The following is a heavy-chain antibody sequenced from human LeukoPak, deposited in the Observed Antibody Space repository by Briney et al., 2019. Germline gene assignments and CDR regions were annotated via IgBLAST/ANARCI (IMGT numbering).Heavy chain of an antibody. V-gene: IGHV4-39*07. CDR2: IYYSGST. D-gene: IGHD3-3*01. Sequence: SETLSLTCTVSGGSISSSSYYWGWIRQPPGKGLEWIGSIYYSGSTYYNPSLKSRVTISVDTSKNQFSLKLSSVTAADTAVYYCARGGVDDFWSGYWFDPWGQGTLVTVSS. J-gene: IGHJ5*02. CDR3: ARGGVDDFWSGYWFDP. CDR1: GGSISSSSYY.